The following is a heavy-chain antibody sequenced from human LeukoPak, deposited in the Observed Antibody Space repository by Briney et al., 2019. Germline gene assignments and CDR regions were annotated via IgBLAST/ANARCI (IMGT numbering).Heavy chain of an antibody. Sequence: PSETLSLTCTVSGGSISSDIYYWGWIRQPPGKGLEWIGTIYYSGSTYYNPSLKSRVTISVDTSKNQFSLKLSSVTAADTAVYYCATSRAYYDILTGYSDPDAFDIWGQGTMVIVSS. CDR2: IYYSGST. CDR1: GGSISSDIYY. CDR3: ATSRAYYDILTGYSDPDAFDI. J-gene: IGHJ3*02. V-gene: IGHV4-39*07. D-gene: IGHD3-9*01.